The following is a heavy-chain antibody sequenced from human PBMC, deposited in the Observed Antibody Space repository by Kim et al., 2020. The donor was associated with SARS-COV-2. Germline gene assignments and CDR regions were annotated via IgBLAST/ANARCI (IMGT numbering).Heavy chain of an antibody. D-gene: IGHD2-15*01. V-gene: IGHV3-23*01. CDR3: AKDARLLGSY. J-gene: IGHJ4*02. Sequence: YCGDSVKGRFTISRDNSENTLYLQMSSLGADDTAVYYCAKDARLLGSYWGQGTLVTVSS.